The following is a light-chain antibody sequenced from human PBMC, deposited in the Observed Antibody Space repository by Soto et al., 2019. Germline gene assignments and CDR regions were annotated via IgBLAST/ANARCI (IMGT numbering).Light chain of an antibody. V-gene: IGLV1-47*01. CDR2: RNN. J-gene: IGLJ2*01. Sequence: QSVLTQPPSASGTPGQRVTISCSGSSSNIGSNYVYWYQQLPGTAPKLLIYRNNQRPSGVPDRFSGSKSGTSASLAISGLRSDDEADYYCAAWDDSLHVVFGGGTKVTVL. CDR3: AAWDDSLHVV. CDR1: SSNIGSNY.